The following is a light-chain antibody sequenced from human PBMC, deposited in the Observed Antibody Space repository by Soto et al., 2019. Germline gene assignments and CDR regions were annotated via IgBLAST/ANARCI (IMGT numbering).Light chain of an antibody. Sequence: DIQMTQSPSSLSASVGDRVTVTCRASQSIDTYLNWYQQRPRQAPKLLIYDASTLQSGVPSRFSGSGSGTHFTLTISSLQPEDFATYYCQQNKDTPPTFGQGTRVERK. CDR2: DAS. CDR3: QQNKDTPPT. CDR1: QSIDTY. J-gene: IGKJ1*01. V-gene: IGKV1-39*01.